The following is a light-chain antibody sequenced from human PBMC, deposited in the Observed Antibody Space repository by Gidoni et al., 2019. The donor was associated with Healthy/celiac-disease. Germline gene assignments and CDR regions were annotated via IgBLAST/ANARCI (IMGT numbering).Light chain of an antibody. CDR3: MQALQTPST. CDR1: QSLLHSNGYNY. CDR2: WGS. V-gene: IGKV2-28*01. Sequence: DIVMTQSPLSLPVTPGEPASISCRSSQSLLHSNGYNYLDWYLQKPGQSPQLLIYWGSNRASGVPDRFSGSGSGTDFTLKISRVEAEDVGVYYCMQALQTPSTFGQXTKLEIK. J-gene: IGKJ2*01.